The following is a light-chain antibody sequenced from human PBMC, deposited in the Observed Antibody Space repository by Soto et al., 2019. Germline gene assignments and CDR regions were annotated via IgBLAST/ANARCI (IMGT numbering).Light chain of an antibody. CDR1: SSGVGGYNY. V-gene: IGLV2-14*03. CDR2: DVS. Sequence: QSALTQPASVSGSPGQSITISCTGTSSGVGGYNYVSWYQHHPGKAPKLMIFDVSNRPSGVSNRFSGSKSGNTASLTISGLQPEDEADYYCSSYTTSNTRQIVFGTGTKVTV. J-gene: IGLJ1*01. CDR3: SSYTTSNTRQIV.